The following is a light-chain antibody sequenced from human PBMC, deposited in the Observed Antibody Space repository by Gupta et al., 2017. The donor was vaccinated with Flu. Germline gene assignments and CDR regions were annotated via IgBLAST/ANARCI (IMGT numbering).Light chain of an antibody. CDR3: YSYTTSNTLL. CDR1: NSDVGVYDD. J-gene: IGLJ2*01. V-gene: IGLV2-14*01. Sequence: SINTSCTGSNSDVGVYDDVSWYQQHPGKAPNLLIFEVYNRPSGVSNRFSGSKSGNTASLTISGLQADDEADYYCYSYTTSNTLLFGGGTTLTVL. CDR2: EVY.